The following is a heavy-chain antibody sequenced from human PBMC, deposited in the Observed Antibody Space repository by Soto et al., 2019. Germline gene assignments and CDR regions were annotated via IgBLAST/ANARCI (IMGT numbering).Heavy chain of an antibody. V-gene: IGHV3-23*01. CDR2: ISGSGGST. CDR1: GFTFSSYA. CDR3: AKEIRGYYYDSNNWFDP. D-gene: IGHD3-22*01. J-gene: IGHJ5*02. Sequence: PGGSLRLSCAASGFTFSSYAMSWVRQAPGKGLEWVSAISGSGGSTYYADSVKGRFTISRDNSKNTLYLQMNSLRAEDTAVYYCAKEIRGYYYDSNNWFDPWGQGTLVTVYS.